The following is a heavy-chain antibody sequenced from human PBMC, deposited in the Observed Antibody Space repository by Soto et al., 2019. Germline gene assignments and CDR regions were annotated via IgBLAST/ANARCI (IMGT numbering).Heavy chain of an antibody. D-gene: IGHD3-10*01. Sequence: SETLSLTCTVSGGSMSSYYWSWIRQPPGKGLQYIGYIYYSDSTNYNPSLQSRVTISLDTSRNQFSLKLNSVTAADTAVFYCAVHRAPPGVALSNWFGPWGQGGLVTVSS. CDR2: IYYSDST. CDR3: AVHRAPPGVALSNWFGP. V-gene: IGHV4-59*08. CDR1: GGSMSSYY. J-gene: IGHJ5*02.